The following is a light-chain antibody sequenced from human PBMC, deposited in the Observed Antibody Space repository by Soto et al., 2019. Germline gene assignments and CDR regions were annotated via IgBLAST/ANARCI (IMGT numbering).Light chain of an antibody. Sequence: QSALTQPPSASGSLGQSVTISCTGTRSDIGGYNYVSWYLQYPGKAPKLMIYDVYKRPSGVPDRFSGSESGNTASLTVSGLQAEDEADYYCSSYAVNNKVVFGGGTKVTVL. V-gene: IGLV2-8*01. CDR2: DVY. CDR1: RSDIGGYNY. CDR3: SSYAVNNKVV. J-gene: IGLJ2*01.